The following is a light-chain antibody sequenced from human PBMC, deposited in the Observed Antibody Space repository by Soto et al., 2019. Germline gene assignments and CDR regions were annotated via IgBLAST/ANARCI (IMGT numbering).Light chain of an antibody. CDR3: QQRSNWPPIT. J-gene: IGKJ5*01. V-gene: IGKV3-11*01. CDR1: QSVSSY. Sequence: EIVLTHSPATLSLSPGERATLSCRTSQSVSSYLAWYQQKPGQTPRLLIYDSSNRATGIPARFSGSWSGTDFPLTISSLEPEDFAVYYCQQRSNWPPITFGQGTRLEIK. CDR2: DSS.